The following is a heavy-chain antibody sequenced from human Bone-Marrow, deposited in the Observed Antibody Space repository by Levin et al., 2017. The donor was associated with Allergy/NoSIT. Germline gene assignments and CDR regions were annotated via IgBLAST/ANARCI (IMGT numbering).Heavy chain of an antibody. D-gene: IGHD2-15*01. CDR1: GFAFSNYA. Sequence: GASVKVSCAASGFAFSNYAMRWVRQAPGKGLEWVSAISGSGENTYYADSVKGRFTISRDNSKNTLFLQLHSLRPEDTDVYYCAKEGGRAEAAAGGFGYYYYGMDAWGQGTTVTVS. J-gene: IGHJ6*02. CDR2: ISGSGENT. CDR3: AKEGGRAEAAAGGFGYYYYGMDA. V-gene: IGHV3-23*01.